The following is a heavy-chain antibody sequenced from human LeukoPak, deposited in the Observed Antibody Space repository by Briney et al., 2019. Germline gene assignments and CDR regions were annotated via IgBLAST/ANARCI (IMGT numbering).Heavy chain of an antibody. CDR3: AKQHAATGGYFDD. D-gene: IGHD3-10*01. CDR2: FSFSGGRT. Sequence: GGSLMLFCAASGFTFTNYYLSWLLRAPGGGLLDWSSFSFSGGRTYYADSVKGRFTISRANSKYTLSLQMNSLRAEDTAVYYCAKQHAATGGYFDDWGQRTLVTVSS. J-gene: IGHJ4*02. V-gene: IGHV3-23*01. CDR1: GFTFTNYY.